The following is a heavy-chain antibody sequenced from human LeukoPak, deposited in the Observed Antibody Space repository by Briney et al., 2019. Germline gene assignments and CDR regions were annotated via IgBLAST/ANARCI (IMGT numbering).Heavy chain of an antibody. J-gene: IGHJ4*02. CDR3: AKDPRFRSSGWPYYFDY. Sequence: PGGSLRLSCAASGFTFDDYAMHWVRRAPGKGLEWVSGISWNSGSIGYADSVKGRFTISRDNAKNSLYLQMNSLRAEDTALYYCAKDPRFRSSGWPYYFDYWGQGTLVTVSS. CDR1: GFTFDDYA. D-gene: IGHD6-19*01. V-gene: IGHV3-9*01. CDR2: ISWNSGSI.